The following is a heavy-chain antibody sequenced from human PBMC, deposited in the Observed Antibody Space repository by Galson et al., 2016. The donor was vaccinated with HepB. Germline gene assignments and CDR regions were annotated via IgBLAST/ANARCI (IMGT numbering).Heavy chain of an antibody. V-gene: IGHV4-31*03. CDR3: ARIPATMTRWIDP. Sequence: TLSLTCTVSGGSISSGASYWSWLRQHPGKCLEWIGYIFYSGSTFYNPSLQSRLTISLDTPKNQFSLKLNLVTAADTAVYYVARIPATMTRWIDPWGQGTLVTVSS. D-gene: IGHD2-2*01. CDR1: GGSISSGASY. J-gene: IGHJ5*02. CDR2: IFYSGST.